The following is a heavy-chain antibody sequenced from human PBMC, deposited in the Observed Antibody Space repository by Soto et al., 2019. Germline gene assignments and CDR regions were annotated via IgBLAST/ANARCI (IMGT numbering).Heavy chain of an antibody. Sequence: QVQLQQSGPGLVKPSQTLSLTCAISGDSVSSNSAAWNWIRQSPSRGLEWLGRTYYRSKWYNDYXXXVKSRLTINPXXSXNXXSLQLNSVTPEDTAVYYCARERIAAAASTYTWFDPWGQGTLVTVSS. CDR3: ARERIAAAASTYTWFDP. CDR1: GDSVSSNSAA. V-gene: IGHV6-1*01. D-gene: IGHD6-13*01. CDR2: TYYRSKWYN. J-gene: IGHJ5*02.